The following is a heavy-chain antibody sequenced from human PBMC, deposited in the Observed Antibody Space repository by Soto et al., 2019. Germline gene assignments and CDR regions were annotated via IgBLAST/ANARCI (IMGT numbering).Heavy chain of an antibody. CDR3: ARARALGCSSTSCYDEIDY. CDR1: GYTFTSYY. Sequence: QVQLVQSGAEVKKPGASVKVSCKASGYTFTSYYMHWVRQAPGQGLEWMGIINPSGGSTSYAQKFQGKVTMTRDTSTSTVYMELSSLRSEDTAVYYCARARALGCSSTSCYDEIDYLGQGTLVTVSS. J-gene: IGHJ4*02. V-gene: IGHV1-46*01. CDR2: INPSGGST. D-gene: IGHD2-2*01.